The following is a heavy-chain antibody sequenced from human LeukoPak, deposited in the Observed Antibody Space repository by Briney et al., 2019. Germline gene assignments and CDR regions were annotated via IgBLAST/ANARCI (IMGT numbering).Heavy chain of an antibody. J-gene: IGHJ4*02. CDR3: ASYYYGSGSYDY. CDR2: IYYSGST. CDR1: GGSISSSSYS. D-gene: IGHD3-10*01. V-gene: IGHV4-39*01. Sequence: PSETLSLTCTVSGGSISSSSYSWGWIRQPPGKGLEWIGSIYYSGSTYYNPSLKSRVTISVDTSKNQFSLKLSSVTAADTAVYYCASYYYGSGSYDYWGQGTLVTVSS.